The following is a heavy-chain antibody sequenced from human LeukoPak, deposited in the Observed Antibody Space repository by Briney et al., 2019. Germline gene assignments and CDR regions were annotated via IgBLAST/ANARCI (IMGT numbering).Heavy chain of an antibody. CDR3: ARHYPQFGEPWDYFDY. CDR1: GDSVSSNSAA. Sequence: SQTLSLTCAISGDSVSSNSAAWNWIRQSPSRGLEWLGRTYYRSKWYNDYAVSVKSRITINPDTSKNQFSLKLSSVTAADTAVYYCARHYPQFGEPWDYFDYWGQGTLVTVSS. J-gene: IGHJ4*02. D-gene: IGHD3-10*01. CDR2: TYYRSKWYN. V-gene: IGHV6-1*01.